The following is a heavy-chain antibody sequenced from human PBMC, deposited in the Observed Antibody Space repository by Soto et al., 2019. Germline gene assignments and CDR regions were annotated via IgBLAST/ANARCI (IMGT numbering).Heavy chain of an antibody. V-gene: IGHV4-61*01. Sequence: SETLSLTCTVSGGSVSSGSYYWIWMRQPPGMGLVWIGYIYYSGSTNYNPSFKIRVAIAEDTPKNQFSLKLSSVTAAETAVYYCARKPGVASAFDIWGQGTMVTVSS. J-gene: IGHJ3*02. CDR2: IYYSGST. CDR1: GGSVSSGSYY. CDR3: ARKPGVASAFDI. D-gene: IGHD2-15*01.